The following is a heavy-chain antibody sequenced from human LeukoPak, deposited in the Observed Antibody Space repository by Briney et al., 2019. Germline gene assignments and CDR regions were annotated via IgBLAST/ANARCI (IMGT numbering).Heavy chain of an antibody. V-gene: IGHV3-21*01. Sequence: TGGSLRLSCAASGFTFDDYSMNWVRQAPGKGLEWVSFISSSSGYIFYADSMKGRFTISRDNAKNSLYLQMNSLRAEDTAVYYCVAGGFQYTFDIWGQGTRVTVSS. D-gene: IGHD5-12*01. CDR3: VAGGFQYTFDI. CDR1: GFTFDDYS. J-gene: IGHJ3*02. CDR2: ISSSSGYI.